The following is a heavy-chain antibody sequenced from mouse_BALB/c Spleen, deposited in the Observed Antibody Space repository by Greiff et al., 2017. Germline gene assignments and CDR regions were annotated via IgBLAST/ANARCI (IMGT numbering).Heavy chain of an antibody. CDR1: GFNIKDYY. Sequence: VQLQQSGAELVRSGASVKLSCTASGFNIKDYYMHWVKQRPEQGLEWIGWIDPENGDTEYAPKFQGKATMTADTSSNTAYLKLSSLTSEDTAVYYCTNWDAMDYWGQGTSVTVSS. D-gene: IGHD4-1*01. CDR2: IDPENGDT. CDR3: TNWDAMDY. J-gene: IGHJ4*01. V-gene: IGHV14-4*02.